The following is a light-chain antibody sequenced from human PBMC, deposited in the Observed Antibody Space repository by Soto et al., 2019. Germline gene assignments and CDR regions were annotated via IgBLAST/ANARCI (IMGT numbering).Light chain of an antibody. Sequence: DIQMTQSPPTLSASVGDRVTITCRASQSIRHYLAWYQQMPGKAPKLLIYDASTLQSGVPSRFSGSGSGTEFTLTISSLQPDDFATYYCEQYNSYSWTFGQGTKV. CDR2: DAS. J-gene: IGKJ1*01. CDR1: QSIRHY. CDR3: EQYNSYSWT. V-gene: IGKV1-5*01.